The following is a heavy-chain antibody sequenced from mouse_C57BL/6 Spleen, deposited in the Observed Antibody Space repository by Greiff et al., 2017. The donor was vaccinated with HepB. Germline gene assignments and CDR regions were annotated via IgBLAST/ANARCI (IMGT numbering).Heavy chain of an antibody. J-gene: IGHJ1*03. CDR2: IYPGDGDT. CDR3: ARSYYYGSSGYFDV. D-gene: IGHD1-1*01. CDR1: GYAFSSYW. V-gene: IGHV1-80*01. Sequence: LQQSGASVKISCKASGYAFSSYWMNWVKQRPGKGLEWIGQIYPGDGDTNYNGKFKGKATLTADKSSSTAYMQLSSLTSEDSAVYFCARSYYYGSSGYFDVWGTGTTVTVSS.